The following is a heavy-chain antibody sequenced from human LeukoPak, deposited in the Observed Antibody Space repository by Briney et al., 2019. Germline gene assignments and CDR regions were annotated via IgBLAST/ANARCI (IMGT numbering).Heavy chain of an antibody. CDR3: ARDDDYGDYGYYGMDV. CDR2: IWYDGSNK. Sequence: GRSLRLSCAASRFTFSSYGMHWVRQAPGKGLEWVAVIWYDGSNKYYADSVKGRFTISRDNSKNTLYLQMNSLRAEDTAVYYCARDDDYGDYGYYGMDVWGQGTTVTVSS. V-gene: IGHV3-33*08. D-gene: IGHD4-17*01. J-gene: IGHJ6*02. CDR1: RFTFSSYG.